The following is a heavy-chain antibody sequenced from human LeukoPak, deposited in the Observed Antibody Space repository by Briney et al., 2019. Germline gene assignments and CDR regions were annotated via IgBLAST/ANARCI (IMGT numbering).Heavy chain of an antibody. J-gene: IGHJ4*01. D-gene: IGHD2-15*01. V-gene: IGHV4-39*07. CDR1: GDSIGRINYF. Sequence: SETLSLTCTISGDSIGRINYFWGWIRQAPGTGLEWIVSMSYSGHTYYNPSLKSRVTTSIDTSKNQLSLSLKSVTAADTAVYYCARDRDVDDFDSWGHGTLVTVSS. CDR2: MSYSGHT. CDR3: ARDRDVDDFDS.